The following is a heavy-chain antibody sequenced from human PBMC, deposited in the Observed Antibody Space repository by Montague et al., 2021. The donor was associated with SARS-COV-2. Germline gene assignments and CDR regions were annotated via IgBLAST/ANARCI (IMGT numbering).Heavy chain of an antibody. J-gene: IGHJ2*01. D-gene: IGHD5-18*01. Sequence: SETLSLACTVSSGSISNDIYYWGWIPQPPGKGPEWFGGSRYGGTSYYNPTLKSRVTISIDTTKNQCSLKMTAVTAADTAVYFCARQYIHLKFDLWGRGTLVTVSS. CDR3: ARQYIHLKFDL. V-gene: IGHV4-39*01. CDR1: SGSISNDIYY. CDR2: SRYGGTS.